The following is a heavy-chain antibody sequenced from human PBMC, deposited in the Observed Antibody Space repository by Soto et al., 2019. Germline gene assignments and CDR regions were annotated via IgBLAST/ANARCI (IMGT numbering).Heavy chain of an antibody. Sequence: QLQLQESGPGLVKPSETLSLTCNVSVVSISDTSYYWGWISQPPGKGLEWIGTIYFNGNTFYNPSLKSRLTISVDTSKNQIYLRLTSVTAADTAVYYCARQGSHWGQGTLVAVSS. CDR2: IYFNGNT. CDR1: VVSISDTSYY. CDR3: ARQGSH. V-gene: IGHV4-39*01. J-gene: IGHJ4*02.